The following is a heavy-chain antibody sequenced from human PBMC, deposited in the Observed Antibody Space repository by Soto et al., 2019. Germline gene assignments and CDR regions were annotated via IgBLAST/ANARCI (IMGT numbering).Heavy chain of an antibody. CDR1: GYIFSANY. J-gene: IGHJ5*02. CDR2: INPHSGAT. D-gene: IGHD3-10*01. V-gene: IGHV1-2*02. CDR3: VSGHVIGSANWFDP. Sequence: QVILVQSGAEVQKPGASLKVSCKASGYIFSANYIHWVRQAPGQGLEWLGWINPHSGATNYAQKFLGRVPMSADTSETTAYMDLARLKSDDAAIYYCVSGHVIGSANWFDPWGRGNLVTVSS.